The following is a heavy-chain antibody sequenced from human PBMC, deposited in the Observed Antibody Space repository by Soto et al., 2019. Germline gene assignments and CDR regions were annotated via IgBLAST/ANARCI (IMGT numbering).Heavy chain of an antibody. Sequence: SETLSLTCSVSGGSISSGGYYWSWIRQLPGKDLEWIGYIYHSGNTYYNSSLKSRLTISVDTSKNQFSLKLTSVTAADTAVYYCARESAGSGKNNWFDPWGQGTLVTVSS. J-gene: IGHJ5*02. D-gene: IGHD3-10*01. CDR1: GGSISSGGYY. V-gene: IGHV4-31*03. CDR3: ARESAGSGKNNWFDP. CDR2: IYHSGNT.